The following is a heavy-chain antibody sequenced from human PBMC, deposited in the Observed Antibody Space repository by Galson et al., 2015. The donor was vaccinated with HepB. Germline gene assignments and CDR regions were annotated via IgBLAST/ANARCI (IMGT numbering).Heavy chain of an antibody. V-gene: IGHV4-59*01. Sequence: ETLSLTCTVSGGSITSYYWSWIRQPPGKGLEWIGYIYYNGSTNYNPSLKSRVTISVDTSKNQFSLKLSSVTAADTAVYYCARSGDYTIKDWGQGTLVTVSS. CDR3: ARSGDYTIKD. CDR1: GGSITSYY. D-gene: IGHD4-17*01. CDR2: IYYNGST. J-gene: IGHJ4*02.